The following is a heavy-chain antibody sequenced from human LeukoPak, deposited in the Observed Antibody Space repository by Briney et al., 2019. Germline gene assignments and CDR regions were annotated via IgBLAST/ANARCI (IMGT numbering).Heavy chain of an antibody. Sequence: TGGSLRLSCAASGFTFSSYSMNWVRQAPGKGLEWVSSISSSSSYIYYADSVKGRFTISRDDAKNSLYLQMNSLRAEDTAVYYCAGDNMVRGVIDYWGQGTLVTVSS. CDR3: AGDNMVRGVIDY. J-gene: IGHJ4*02. CDR1: GFTFSSYS. D-gene: IGHD3-10*01. V-gene: IGHV3-21*01. CDR2: ISSSSSYI.